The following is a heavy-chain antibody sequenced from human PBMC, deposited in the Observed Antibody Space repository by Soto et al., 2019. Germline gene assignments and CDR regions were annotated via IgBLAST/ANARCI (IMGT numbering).Heavy chain of an antibody. CDR3: TTDYYDSSGGDAFDI. CDR1: GFTFSNAW. J-gene: IGHJ3*02. CDR2: IKSKTDGGTT. Sequence: PGGSLRLSCAASGFTFSNAWMSWVRQAQGKGLEWVGRIKSKTDGGTTDYAAPVKGRFTISRDDSKNTLYLQMNSLKTEDTAVYYCTTDYYDSSGGDAFDIWGQGTMVTGSS. D-gene: IGHD3-22*01. V-gene: IGHV3-15*01.